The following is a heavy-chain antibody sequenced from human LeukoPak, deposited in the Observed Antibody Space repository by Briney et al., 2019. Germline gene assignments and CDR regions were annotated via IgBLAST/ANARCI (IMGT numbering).Heavy chain of an antibody. CDR3: ASDRPYRYWFDP. V-gene: IGHV3-74*01. D-gene: IGHD2-21*01. CDR2: INSDGSST. CDR1: GFTSSSYW. J-gene: IGHJ5*02. Sequence: GGSLRLSCAASGFTSSSYWMHWVRQAPGKGLVWVSRINSDGSSTSYADSVKGRFTISRDNAKNTLYLQMNSLRAEDTAVYYCASDRPYRYWFDPWGQGTLVTVSS.